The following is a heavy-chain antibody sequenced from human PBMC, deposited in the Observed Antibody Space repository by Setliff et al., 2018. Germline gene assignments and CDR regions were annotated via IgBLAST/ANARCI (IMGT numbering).Heavy chain of an antibody. Sequence: ASVKVSCKASGYTFTNYYMYWLRQAPGQGPEWMGIINIGGGSASYAQKFQDRVTMTRDTSTSTAYMELRSLRSDDTAMYYCARINFYDATAYYYAPHHWGQGTLVTVSS. V-gene: IGHV1-46*01. J-gene: IGHJ5*02. CDR2: INIGGGSA. CDR1: GYTFTNYY. CDR3: ARINFYDATAYYYAPHH. D-gene: IGHD3-22*01.